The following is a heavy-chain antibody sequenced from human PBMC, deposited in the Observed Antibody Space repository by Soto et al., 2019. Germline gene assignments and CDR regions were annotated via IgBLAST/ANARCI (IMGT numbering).Heavy chain of an antibody. CDR1: GFTFSTYA. D-gene: IGHD7-27*01. J-gene: IGHJ5*02. V-gene: IGHV3-23*01. CDR3: AKRELGYWFYT. Sequence: EVQLLESGGVVVQPGGSLRLSSAASGFTFSTYAMSWVRQAPGKGLEWVSTISGSGGATYYADSVKGRFTISRDNSKNTLYLQMNSLRAEDTGVYYCAKRELGYWFYTWGKGTLVTVSS. CDR2: ISGSGGAT.